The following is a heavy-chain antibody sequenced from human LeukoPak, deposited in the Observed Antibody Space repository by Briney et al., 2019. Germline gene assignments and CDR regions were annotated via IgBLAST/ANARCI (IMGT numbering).Heavy chain of an antibody. J-gene: IGHJ4*02. CDR1: GYTFTSYG. V-gene: IGHV1-18*01. D-gene: IGHD6-19*01. CDR3: ARDRSSGWYGDY. Sequence: ASVKVSCKASGYTFTSYGISWVRQAPGQGLEWMGWISAYNGDTNYAQKLQGRVTMTTDTSTSTAYMELRSLRSDDTAVYYCARDRSSGWYGDYWGQGTLVTVSS. CDR2: ISAYNGDT.